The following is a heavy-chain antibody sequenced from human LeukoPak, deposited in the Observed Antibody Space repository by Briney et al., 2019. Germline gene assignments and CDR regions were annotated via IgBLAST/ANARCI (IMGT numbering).Heavy chain of an antibody. D-gene: IGHD6-19*01. CDR1: GFNVSRNY. CDR2: ISSSSSVI. J-gene: IGHJ4*02. V-gene: IGHV3-48*03. Sequence: GGSLRLSCAVSGFNVSRNYMSWVRQAPGKGLEWISHISSSSSVIYYRDSAKGRFTVSRDNTKNSLFLQMNSLRVDDTAVYYCAKFVMGKQWLVRESYWGQGTQVIVSS. CDR3: AKFVMGKQWLVRESY.